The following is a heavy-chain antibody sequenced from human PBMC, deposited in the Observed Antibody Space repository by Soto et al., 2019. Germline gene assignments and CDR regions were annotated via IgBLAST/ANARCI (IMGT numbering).Heavy chain of an antibody. J-gene: IGHJ4*02. V-gene: IGHV3-30*18. CDR1: GFTFSSYG. D-gene: IGHD4-17*01. Sequence: QVQLVESGGGVVQPGRSLRLSCAASGFTFSSYGMHWVRQAPGKGLEWVAVISYEGSNKYYADSVKGRFTISRDNSKKTLYLQMNSLRAKDTAVYYYAKGSEGDTVTTFDYWGQRTLVTVSS. CDR2: ISYEGSNK. CDR3: AKGSEGDTVTTFDY.